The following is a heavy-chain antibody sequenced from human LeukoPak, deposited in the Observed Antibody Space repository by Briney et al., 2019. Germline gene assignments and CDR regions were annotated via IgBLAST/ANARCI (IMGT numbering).Heavy chain of an antibody. V-gene: IGHV3-53*01. D-gene: IGHD3-9*01. J-gene: IGHJ3*02. CDR1: GFTVSTNS. Sequence: PGGSLRLSCTVSGFTVSTNSMSWVRQTPGKGLEWVSFNSGGSTHYSDSVKGRFTISRDNSKNTLYLQMNSLRAEDTAVYYCARDNTIRGGNAFDIWGQGTMVTVSS. CDR2: NSGGST. CDR3: ARDNTIRGGNAFDI.